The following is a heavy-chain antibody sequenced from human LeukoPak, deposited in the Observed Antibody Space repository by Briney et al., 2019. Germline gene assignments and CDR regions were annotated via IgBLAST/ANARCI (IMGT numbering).Heavy chain of an antibody. CDR3: TRDPTEGPDYYGMDV. CDR2: MNPNSGNT. Sequence: ASVKVSCKASGYTFTSYDINWVRQATGQGLEWMGWMNPNSGNTGYAQKFQDRVTMTTDTSSSTAYMELRSLRSDDTAVYYCTRDPTEGPDYYGMDVWGQGTTVTVSS. J-gene: IGHJ6*02. V-gene: IGHV1-8*02. CDR1: GYTFTSYD. D-gene: IGHD4-17*01.